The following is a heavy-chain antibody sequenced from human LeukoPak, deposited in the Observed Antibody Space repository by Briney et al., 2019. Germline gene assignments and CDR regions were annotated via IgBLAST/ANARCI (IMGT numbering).Heavy chain of an antibody. CDR1: GYTFTSYD. CDR3: ARQEAPYYYFWSGYSNWFDP. CDR2: MNPNSGNT. J-gene: IGHJ5*02. D-gene: IGHD3-3*01. V-gene: IGHV1-8*01. Sequence: RASVKVSCKASGYTFTSYDINWVRQATGQGLEWMGWMNPNSGNTGYAQKFQGRVTMTRNTSISTAYMELSSLRSEDTAVYYCARQEAPYYYFWSGYSNWFDPWGQGTLFTVSS.